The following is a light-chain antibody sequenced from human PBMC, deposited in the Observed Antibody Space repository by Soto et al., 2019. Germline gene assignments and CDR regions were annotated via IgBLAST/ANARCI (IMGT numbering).Light chain of an antibody. J-gene: IGKJ1*01. Sequence: DIRITQSPSSLSASVGDRVTITCRTSQDIRTSLNWYQQKPGKAPKLLIFAASALQGRVPSRFSGSGSGTEFTLTITSLQPEDFATYSCQQTFAYPPTFGRGT. CDR3: QQTFAYPPT. CDR2: AAS. CDR1: QDIRTS. V-gene: IGKV1-39*01.